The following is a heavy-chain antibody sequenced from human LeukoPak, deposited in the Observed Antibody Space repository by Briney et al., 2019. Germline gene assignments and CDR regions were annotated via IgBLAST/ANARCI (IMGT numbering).Heavy chain of an antibody. J-gene: IGHJ6*03. D-gene: IGHD1-26*01. V-gene: IGHV4-34*01. CDR3: ARHKSGSYSYYYYYYMDV. CDR2: INRSGST. Sequence: GSLRLSCAASGFNFNSYWMSWVRQAPGKGLEWIGEINRSGSTNYNPSLKSRVTISVDTSKNQFSLKLSSVTAADTAVYYCARHKSGSYSYYYYYYMDVWGKGTTVTISS. CDR1: GFNFNSYW.